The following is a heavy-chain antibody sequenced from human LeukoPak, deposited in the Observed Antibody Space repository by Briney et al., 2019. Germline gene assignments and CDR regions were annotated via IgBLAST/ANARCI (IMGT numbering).Heavy chain of an antibody. J-gene: IGHJ4*02. CDR2: ISSSSSYI. Sequence: GGSLRLSCAASGFTFSGYSMNWVRQAPGKRLEWVSSISSSSSYIYYADSVKGRFTISRDNAKNSLYLQMNSLRVEDTAVYYCAKVAKYYYGSETYYFFEHWGQGTPVTASS. CDR1: GFTFSGYS. CDR3: AKVAKYYYGSETYYFFEH. V-gene: IGHV3-21*01. D-gene: IGHD3-10*01.